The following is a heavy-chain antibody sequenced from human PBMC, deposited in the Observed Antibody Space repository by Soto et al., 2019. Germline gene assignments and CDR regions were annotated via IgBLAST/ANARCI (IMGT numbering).Heavy chain of an antibody. Sequence: ASVKVSCKASGYSFTDYHIHWVRQAPGQGLEWLGRINPKSGGTSTAQKFQGWVTMTTDTSISTAYMELSRLRSDDTAVYYCARAGDTDGMDVWGQGTTVTVSS. CDR1: GYSFTDYH. CDR3: ARAGDTDGMDV. V-gene: IGHV1-2*04. CDR2: INPKSGGT. J-gene: IGHJ6*02. D-gene: IGHD5-18*01.